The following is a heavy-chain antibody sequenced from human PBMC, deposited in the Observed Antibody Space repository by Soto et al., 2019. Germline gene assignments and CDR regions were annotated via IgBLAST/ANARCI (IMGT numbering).Heavy chain of an antibody. Sequence: XDSLKVSWQCSGYSFTSNWIGWVLQMPGKGLEWMGIIYPGDSDTRYSPAFQGQVTISADKSISTAYLQWSSLKASDTAMYYCARTLSPYYYYYGMDVWGHGTTVTVSS. CDR3: ARTLSPYYYYYGMDV. J-gene: IGHJ6*02. CDR2: IYPGDSDT. V-gene: IGHV5-51*01. CDR1: GYSFTSNW.